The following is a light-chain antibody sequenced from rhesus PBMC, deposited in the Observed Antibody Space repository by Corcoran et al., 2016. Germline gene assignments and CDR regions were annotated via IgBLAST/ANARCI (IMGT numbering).Light chain of an antibody. J-gene: IGKJ4*01. V-gene: IGKV1-94*01. CDR1: QGINKA. CDR3: LQDYSPPLT. CDR2: GAS. Sequence: DIQMTQSPSSLSASVGDRVTVTCRASQGINKALSWYQQKPGEAPLLFISGASRLQTGVSSRFSGTRSGTAYTLTISSLQPEDVATYYCLQDYSPPLTFGGGTKVEIK.